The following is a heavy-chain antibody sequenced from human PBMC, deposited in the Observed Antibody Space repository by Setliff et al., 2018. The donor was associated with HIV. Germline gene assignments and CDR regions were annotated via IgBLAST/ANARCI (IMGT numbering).Heavy chain of an antibody. CDR2: ISSSSTYT. CDR1: GFTFSDYY. Sequence: GGSLRLSCTASGFTFSDYYMSWIRQAPGKGLEWVSYISSSSTYTNYLDSVKGRFTISRDNAKNSLYLQMNSLRPEDTAVYYCARGRGSSSSWPIDYWGQGTLVTVSS. J-gene: IGHJ4*02. D-gene: IGHD6-13*01. V-gene: IGHV3-11*05. CDR3: ARGRGSSSSWPIDY.